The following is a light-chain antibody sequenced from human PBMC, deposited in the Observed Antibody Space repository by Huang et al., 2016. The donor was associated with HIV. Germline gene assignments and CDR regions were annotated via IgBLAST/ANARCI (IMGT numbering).Light chain of an antibody. CDR2: GSS. Sequence: IVMTQSPATLSVSPGERVTLSCRANRSVSTNLAWYQQRPGQAPRLLIYGSSTWAPGVPARFSGSGSGTDFSLTISSLQSEDFALYYCHQYNNWLLSFGGGTRVDI. CDR3: HQYNNWLLS. CDR1: RSVSTN. V-gene: IGKV3-15*01. J-gene: IGKJ4*01.